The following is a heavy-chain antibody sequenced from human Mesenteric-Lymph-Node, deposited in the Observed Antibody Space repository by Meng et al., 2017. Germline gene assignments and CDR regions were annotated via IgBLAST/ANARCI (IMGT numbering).Heavy chain of an antibody. V-gene: IGHV3-48*03. D-gene: IGHD2-15*01. Sequence: GESLKISCAASGFTFSSYEMNWVRQAPGKGLEWVSYISSSGSTIYYADSVKGRFTVSRDSSKKTVYLQMDSLRAEDTAIYYCARDFIWIKDTRFDYWGQGTLVTVSS. J-gene: IGHJ4*02. CDR2: ISSSGSTI. CDR3: ARDFIWIKDTRFDY. CDR1: GFTFSSYE.